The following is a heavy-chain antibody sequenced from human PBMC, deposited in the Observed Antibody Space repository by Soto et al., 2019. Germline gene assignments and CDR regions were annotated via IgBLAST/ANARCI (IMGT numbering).Heavy chain of an antibody. J-gene: IGHJ4*02. CDR1: GFTFTWYS. CDR2: ISASGDTT. V-gene: IGHV3-23*01. Sequence: LRLSCAASGFTFTWYSMSWVRQAPGKGLEWVSHISASGDTTYYADSVKGRFTISRDNSKNTLYLQMNSLRAEDTAVYHCANGPDIVATIENDYWGQGTLVTVSS. CDR3: ANGPDIVATIENDY. D-gene: IGHD5-12*01.